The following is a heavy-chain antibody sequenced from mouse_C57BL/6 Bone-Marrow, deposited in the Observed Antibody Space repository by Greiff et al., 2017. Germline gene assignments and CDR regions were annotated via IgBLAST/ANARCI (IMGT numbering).Heavy chain of an antibody. D-gene: IGHD3-1*01. CDR3: TASGRFDN. J-gene: IGHJ2*01. CDR1: GFNFKDDY. CDR2: IYPESGGT. V-gene: IGHV14-4*01. Sequence: DVQLQESGAELVRPGASVKLSCTASGFNFKDDYMHWVKQRPEQGLEWIGWIYPESGGTEYATKFQSKATITANTSSNTSYLQLSSLTSEDSAVYYCTASGRFDNWGQGATLTVSS.